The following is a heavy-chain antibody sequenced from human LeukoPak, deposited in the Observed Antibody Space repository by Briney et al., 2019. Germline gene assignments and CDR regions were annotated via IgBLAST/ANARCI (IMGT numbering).Heavy chain of an antibody. CDR3: ARAGLPGDSSGYHLNWFDP. D-gene: IGHD3-22*01. J-gene: IGHJ5*02. CDR2: IYYSGST. Sequence: PSETLSLTCTVSGGSISSYYWSWIRQPPGKGLEWIGYIYYSGSTNYNPSLKSRVTISVDTSKDQFSLKLSSVTAADTAVYYCARAGLPGDSSGYHLNWFDPWGQGTLVTVSS. V-gene: IGHV4-59*01. CDR1: GGSISSYY.